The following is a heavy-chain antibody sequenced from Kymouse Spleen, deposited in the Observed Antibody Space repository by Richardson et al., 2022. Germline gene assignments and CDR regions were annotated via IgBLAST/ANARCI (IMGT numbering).Heavy chain of an antibody. Sequence: EVQLVESGGGLVQPGRSLRLSCAASGFTFDDYAMHWVRQAPGKGLEWVSGISWNSGSIGYADSVKGRFTISRDNAKNSLYLQMNSLRAEDTALYYCAKDGVPRYISYNWNYGPFFDYWGQGTLVTVSS. CDR1: GFTFDDYA. CDR3: AKDGVPRYISYNWNYGPFFDY. V-gene: IGHV3-9*01. D-gene: IGHD1-7*01. CDR2: ISWNSGSI. J-gene: IGHJ4*02.